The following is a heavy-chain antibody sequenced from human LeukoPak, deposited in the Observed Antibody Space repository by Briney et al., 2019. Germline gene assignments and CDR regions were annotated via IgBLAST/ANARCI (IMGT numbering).Heavy chain of an antibody. CDR1: GASIISDDSY. CDR2: IYYNGIT. V-gene: IGHV4-30-4*01. D-gene: IGHD3-3*01. J-gene: IGHJ5*02. Sequence: SHTLSLTCTVSGASIISDDSYWSWIRHPPGKGLEWIGNIYYNGITYYNPSLESRVTISVDTSKNHFSLKLSAVTAADTAVYYCARLNRPISYLDWSGYYLRAGDWFDPWGQGTLVTVSS. CDR3: ARLNRPISYLDWSGYYLRAGDWFDP.